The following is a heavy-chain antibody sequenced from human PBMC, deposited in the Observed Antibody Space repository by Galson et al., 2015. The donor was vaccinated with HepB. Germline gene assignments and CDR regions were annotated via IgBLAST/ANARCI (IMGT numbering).Heavy chain of an antibody. Sequence: SLRLSCAASGFTFSSYAMHGARQAPGKGLEWVAVISYDGSNKDYADSVKGRFTISRDNSKNTLYLQMNSLRAEDTAVYYCARDRCSSTSCYGGDAFDIWGQGTMVTVSS. J-gene: IGHJ3*02. D-gene: IGHD2-2*01. V-gene: IGHV3-30-3*01. CDR2: ISYDGSNK. CDR3: ARDRCSSTSCYGGDAFDI. CDR1: GFTFSSYA.